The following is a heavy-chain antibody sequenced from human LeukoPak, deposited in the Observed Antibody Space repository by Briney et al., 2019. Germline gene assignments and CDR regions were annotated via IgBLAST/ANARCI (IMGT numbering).Heavy chain of an antibody. CDR2: INHSGST. V-gene: IGHV4-34*01. J-gene: IGHJ4*02. CDR1: GGSFSSYY. D-gene: IGHD3-10*01. CDR3: ARGPRYYYGSGSYYNVHPFDY. Sequence: SETLSLTCAVYGGSFSSYYWGWIRQPPGKGLEWIGEINHSGSTNYNPSLKSRVTISVDTSKNQFSLKLSSVTAADTAVYYCARGPRYYYGSGSYYNVHPFDYWGQGTLVTVSS.